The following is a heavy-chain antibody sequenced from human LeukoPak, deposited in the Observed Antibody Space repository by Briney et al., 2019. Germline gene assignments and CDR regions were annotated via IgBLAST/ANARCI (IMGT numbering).Heavy chain of an antibody. J-gene: IGHJ4*02. CDR1: GGSISSSNW. Sequence: SETLSLTCAVSGGSISSSNWWSWVRQPPGKGLEWIGGIYHSGSTNYNPSLKSRVTISVDKSKNQFSLKLSSVTAADTAVYYCARVVVAAYSFYYFDYWGQGTLVTVSS. CDR3: ARVVVAAYSFYYFDY. CDR2: IYHSGST. V-gene: IGHV4-4*02. D-gene: IGHD2-15*01.